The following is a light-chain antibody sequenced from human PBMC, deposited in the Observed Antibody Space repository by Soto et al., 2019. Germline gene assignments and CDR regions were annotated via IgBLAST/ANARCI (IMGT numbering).Light chain of an antibody. CDR3: QKYDSPPLT. CDR1: QGFSNS. V-gene: IGKV1-27*01. Sequence: DIQMTQSPSSLTASIGDRVTISCRASQGFSNSLAWYQQKPGKVPTLLIYGASILQSGVPSRFSGSGSGTEFTLTISCLQPEDVATYFCQKYDSPPLTFGGGTKVEIK. J-gene: IGKJ4*01. CDR2: GAS.